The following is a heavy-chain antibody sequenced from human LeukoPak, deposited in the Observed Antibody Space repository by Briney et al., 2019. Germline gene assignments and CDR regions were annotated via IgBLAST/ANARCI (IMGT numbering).Heavy chain of an antibody. Sequence: SHTLSLTWTVSGVSISSGGYYWSWIRQHPGKGLEWIGYIYYSGSTYYNPSLKSRVTISVDTSKNQFSLKLSSVTAADTAVYYCARENLENYSSSWYGWFDPWGQGTLVTVSS. CDR3: ARENLENYSSSWYGWFDP. V-gene: IGHV4-31*02. J-gene: IGHJ5*02. CDR1: GVSISSGGYY. CDR2: IYYSGST. D-gene: IGHD6-13*01.